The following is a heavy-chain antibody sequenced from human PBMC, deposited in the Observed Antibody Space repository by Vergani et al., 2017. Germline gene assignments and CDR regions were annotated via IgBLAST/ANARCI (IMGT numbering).Heavy chain of an antibody. CDR3: ASRGWELLPDAFDI. CDR1: GFTFTSSA. CDR2: IVVGSGNT. Sequence: QMQLVQSGPEVKKPGTSVKVSCKASGFTFTSSAMQWVRQARGQRLEWIGWIVVGSGNTNYAKKFQERVTITRDMSTSTAYMELSSLRSEDTTVYYCASRGWELLPDAFDIWGQGTMVTVSS. D-gene: IGHD1-26*01. J-gene: IGHJ3*02. V-gene: IGHV1-58*02.